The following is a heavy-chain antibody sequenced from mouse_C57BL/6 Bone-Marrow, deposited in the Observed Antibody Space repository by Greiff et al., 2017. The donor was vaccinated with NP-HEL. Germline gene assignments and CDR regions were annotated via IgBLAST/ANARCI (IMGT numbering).Heavy chain of an antibody. V-gene: IGHV7-3*01. D-gene: IGHD1-1*01. J-gene: IGHJ1*03. CDR3: ASSFYYYGSCHWYFGV. CDR2: IRNKGNGYTT. CDR1: GFTFTDYY. Sequence: EVMLVESGGGLVKPLGSLSLSCAASGFTFTDYYMSWVRQPPGKALEWLGFIRNKGNGYTTEYSASVKGRFTISRDNSQSILYVQMNALRAEDSATSYSASSFYYYGSCHWYFGVSGTGTTVPVSS.